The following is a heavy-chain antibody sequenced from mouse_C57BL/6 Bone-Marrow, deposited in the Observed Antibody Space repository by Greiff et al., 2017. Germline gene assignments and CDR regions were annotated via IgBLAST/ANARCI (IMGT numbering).Heavy chain of an antibody. CDR1: GYTFTDYT. J-gene: IGHJ2*01. CDR2: IYPRDGST. D-gene: IGHD3-2*02. V-gene: IGHV1-78*01. CDR3: SLDADCSCLY. Sequence: VQLQQSDAELVKPGASVKISCKASGYTFTDYTIHWMKQRPEQGLEWIGYIYPRDGSTKYNEKFKGKATLTVDKSSSTAYMQLNSLTSEDSAVXFSSLDADCSCLYWGQGTTLTVSS.